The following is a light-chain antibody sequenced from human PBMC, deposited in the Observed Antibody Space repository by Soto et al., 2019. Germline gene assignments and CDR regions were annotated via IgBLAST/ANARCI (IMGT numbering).Light chain of an antibody. V-gene: IGKV3D-15*01. CDR1: QSVSGN. J-gene: IGKJ1*01. Sequence: EIVMTQSPATLSVSPGERAALSCRASQSVSGNLAWYQQKPGQAPRLLIYGASNRATGIPARFSGSGSGTEFTLTISSLQSEDFAIYYCQQYNNWPPWTFGQGTNVEI. CDR3: QQYNNWPPWT. CDR2: GAS.